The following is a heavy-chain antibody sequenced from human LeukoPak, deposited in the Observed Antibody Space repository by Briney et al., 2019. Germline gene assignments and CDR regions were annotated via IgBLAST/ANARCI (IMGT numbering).Heavy chain of an antibody. V-gene: IGHV3-53*05. CDR1: GFTFSNAW. CDR3: ARERPSPTYYYGSGSYSFDY. D-gene: IGHD3-10*01. J-gene: IGHJ4*02. Sequence: PGGSLRLSCAASGFTFSNAWMSWVRQAPGKGLEWVSVIYSGGSTYYADSVKGRFTISRDNSKNTLYLQMNSLRAEDTAVYYCARERPSPTYYYGSGSYSFDYWGQGTLVTVSS. CDR2: IYSGGST.